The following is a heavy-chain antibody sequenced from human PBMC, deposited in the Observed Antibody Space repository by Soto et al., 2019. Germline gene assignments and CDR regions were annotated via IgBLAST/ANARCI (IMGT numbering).Heavy chain of an antibody. CDR2: TYPSGST. J-gene: IGHJ4*02. Sequence: SETLSLTCTVSGGFISNGDYHWCWIRQPPGKGLEWIGYTYPSGSTYYNASLRSRVTISIDASKNQFSLKLNSVTAADTAVYYCAREGGYDSPHGCWGQGTLVTVSS. CDR3: AREGGYDSPHGC. CDR1: GGFISNGDYH. D-gene: IGHD5-12*01. V-gene: IGHV4-30-4*01.